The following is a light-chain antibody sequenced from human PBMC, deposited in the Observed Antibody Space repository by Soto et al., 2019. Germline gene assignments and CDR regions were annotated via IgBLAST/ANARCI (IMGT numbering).Light chain of an antibody. CDR3: CSYAGSYTFV. CDR2: DVN. J-gene: IGLJ1*01. CDR1: SSDVGVSRS. Sequence: QSALAQPRSVSGSPGQSVTISCTGTSSDVGVSRSVSWYQQHPGKAPKLMIYDVNQRPSGVPDRFSGSKSGNTASLTISGLQADDEADYYCCSYAGSYTFVFGTGTKVTVL. V-gene: IGLV2-11*01.